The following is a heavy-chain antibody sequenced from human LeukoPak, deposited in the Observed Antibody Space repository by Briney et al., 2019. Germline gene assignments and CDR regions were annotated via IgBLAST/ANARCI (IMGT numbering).Heavy chain of an antibody. CDR2: IYYSGST. CDR3: ARMTEAFDY. Sequence: SETLSLTCTVSGGSISSYYWSWIRQPPGKGLEWIGYIYYSGSTHYNPSLKSRVTISVDTSKNQFSLKLSSVTAADTAVYYCARMTEAFDYWGQGTPVTVSS. V-gene: IGHV4-59*08. CDR1: GGSISSYY. J-gene: IGHJ4*02.